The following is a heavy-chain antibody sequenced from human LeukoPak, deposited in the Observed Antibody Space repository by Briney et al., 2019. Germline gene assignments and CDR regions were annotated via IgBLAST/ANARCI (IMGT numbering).Heavy chain of an antibody. CDR1: GFTFDDYG. Sequence: GGSLRLFCAASGFTFDDYGMSWVRQAPGKGLEWVSGINWNGGSTGYADSVKGRFTISRDNAKNSLYLQMNSLRAEDTALYYCARERTGYISPHFDYWGQGTLVTVSS. CDR2: INWNGGST. D-gene: IGHD3/OR15-3a*01. J-gene: IGHJ4*02. CDR3: ARERTGYISPHFDY. V-gene: IGHV3-20*04.